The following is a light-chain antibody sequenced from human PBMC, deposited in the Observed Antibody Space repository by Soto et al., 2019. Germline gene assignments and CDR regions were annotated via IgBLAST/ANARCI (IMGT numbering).Light chain of an antibody. CDR3: SSYTSSSTLV. Sequence: ALTQPASVSGSPGQSITISCAGTSSDFGGYNYVSWYHQHPGKAPKLLIYEVSNRPSGVSNRFSGSKSGNTASLTISGLQAEDEADYYCSSYTSSSTLVFGTGTKV. J-gene: IGLJ1*01. CDR2: EVS. CDR1: SSDFGGYNY. V-gene: IGLV2-14*01.